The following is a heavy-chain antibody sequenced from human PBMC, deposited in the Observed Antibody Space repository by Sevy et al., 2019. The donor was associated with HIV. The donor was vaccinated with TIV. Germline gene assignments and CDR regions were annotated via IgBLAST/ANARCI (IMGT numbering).Heavy chain of an antibody. CDR3: ARGYCSSTSCYTGNYYYGMDV. CDR1: GGTFSSYA. CDR2: IIPIFGTG. D-gene: IGHD2-2*02. V-gene: IGHV1-69*13. Sequence: ASVKVSCKGSGGTFSSYAISWVRQAPGQGLEWMGGIIPIFGTGNYAQMFQGRVTITADESTSTAYMELSSLRSEDTAVYYCARGYCSSTSCYTGNYYYGMDVWGQGTTVTVSS. J-gene: IGHJ6*02.